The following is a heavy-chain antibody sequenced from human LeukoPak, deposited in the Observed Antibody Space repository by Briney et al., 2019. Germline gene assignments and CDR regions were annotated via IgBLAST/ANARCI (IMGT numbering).Heavy chain of an antibody. CDR3: ARGASGYSYG. CDR2: IYYSGTT. D-gene: IGHD5-18*01. CDR1: GGSTSSYY. V-gene: IGHV4-59*01. J-gene: IGHJ4*02. Sequence: SETLSLACSVSGGSTSSYYWSWIRQSPGKGLEWIGYIYYSGTTNYNPSLKSRVTISIDTSKNQFSLKLSSVTAADTAIYYCARGASGYSYGWGQGTLDTVSS.